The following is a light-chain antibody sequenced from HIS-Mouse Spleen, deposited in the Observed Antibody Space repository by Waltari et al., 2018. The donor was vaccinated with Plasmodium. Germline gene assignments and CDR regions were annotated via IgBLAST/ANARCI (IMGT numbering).Light chain of an antibody. V-gene: IGLV3-10*01. CDR3: YSTDSSGNHRV. Sequence: SYELTQPPSVSVSPGQTARITCSGDPLPQKYAYWYQQKSGQAPVLVIYEDSKRPSGIPERFSGSSSGTMATLTISGAQVEDEADYYCYSTDSSGNHRVFGGGTKLTVL. CDR1: PLPQKY. J-gene: IGLJ3*02. CDR2: EDS.